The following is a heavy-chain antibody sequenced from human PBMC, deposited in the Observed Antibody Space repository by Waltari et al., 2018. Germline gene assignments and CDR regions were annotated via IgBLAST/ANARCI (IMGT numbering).Heavy chain of an antibody. Sequence: QVQLVQSGAEVKKPGSSVKVSCKASGGTFSSYAISWVRQAPGQGLEWLGRSTPSFGTANCAQKFEGRVTITADKSTSAAYMELSSLRSEDTAVYYCARDIRAARGIEVFDYWGQGTLVTVSS. J-gene: IGHJ4*02. CDR2: STPSFGTA. D-gene: IGHD6-6*01. V-gene: IGHV1-69*08. CDR3: ARDIRAARGIEVFDY. CDR1: GGTFSSYA.